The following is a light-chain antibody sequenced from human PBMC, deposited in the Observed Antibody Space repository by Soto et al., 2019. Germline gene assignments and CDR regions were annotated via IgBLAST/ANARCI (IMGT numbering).Light chain of an antibody. Sequence: DLPMTNSPSTLSGSLRDRSTIPCXASQTISSWLAWYQQKPGKAPKLLIYKASTLKSGVPSRFSGSGSGTEFTLTISSLQPDDFATYYCQHYNSYSEAFGQGTKVDI. CDR2: KAS. CDR3: QHYNSYSEA. J-gene: IGKJ1*01. CDR1: QTISSW. V-gene: IGKV1-5*03.